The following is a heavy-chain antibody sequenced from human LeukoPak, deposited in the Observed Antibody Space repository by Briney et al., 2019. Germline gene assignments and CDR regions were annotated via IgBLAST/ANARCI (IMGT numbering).Heavy chain of an antibody. CDR2: INYSGNT. CDR1: GGSISGSHYY. CDR3: ARGYDY. V-gene: IGHV4-39*01. J-gene: IGHJ4*02. Sequence: SETLSLTCIVSGGSISGSHYYWAWIRQSPGKGLEWIGMINYSGNTYYNPSLWSRATISVDTSTNQFTLNLNSVTAADTAVYYCARGYDYWGQGTLITVSS. D-gene: IGHD6-13*01.